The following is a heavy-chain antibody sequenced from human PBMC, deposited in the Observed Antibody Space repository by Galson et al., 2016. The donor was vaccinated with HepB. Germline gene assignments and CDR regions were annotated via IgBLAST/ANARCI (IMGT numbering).Heavy chain of an antibody. D-gene: IGHD3-3*01. CDR2: IYYTGST. CDR3: ARLDWSGYIIDY. Sequence: LSLTCTISGASINSYYWSWVRQPPGKRLEWIGYIYYTGSTRYNPSLKSRVTITTDTSKNHFSLKLSSVTAADTAVYYCARLDWSGYIIDYWGQGTLVPVSS. J-gene: IGHJ4*02. CDR1: GASINSYY. V-gene: IGHV4-59*01.